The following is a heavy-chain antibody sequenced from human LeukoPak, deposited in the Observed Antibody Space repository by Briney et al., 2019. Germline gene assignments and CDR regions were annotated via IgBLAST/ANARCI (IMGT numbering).Heavy chain of an antibody. D-gene: IGHD3-22*01. CDR2: INPNSGDT. J-gene: IGHJ4*02. CDR1: GYTFTAYH. Sequence: ASVKVSCKASGYTFTAYHMHWVRQAPGQGLEWMGRINPNSGDTNYAQKFQGRVTMTRDTSISTAYMELSRLRSDDTAVYYCARAHYYDSSGYYGYWGQGTLVTVSS. V-gene: IGHV1-2*06. CDR3: ARAHYYDSSGYYGY.